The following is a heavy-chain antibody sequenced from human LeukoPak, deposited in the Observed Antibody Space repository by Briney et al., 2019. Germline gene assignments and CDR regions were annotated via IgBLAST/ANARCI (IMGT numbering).Heavy chain of an antibody. CDR3: ASDKKERYGEGYYYYYMDV. D-gene: IGHD4-17*01. CDR1: GGTFSSYA. J-gene: IGHJ6*03. CDR2: IIPIFGTA. V-gene: IGHV1-69*05. Sequence: SVKVSCRASGGTFSSYAISWVRQAPGQGLEWMGRIIPIFGTANYAQKFQGRVTITTDESTSTAYMELSSLRSEDTAVYYCASDKKERYGEGYYYYYMDVWGKGTTVTVSS.